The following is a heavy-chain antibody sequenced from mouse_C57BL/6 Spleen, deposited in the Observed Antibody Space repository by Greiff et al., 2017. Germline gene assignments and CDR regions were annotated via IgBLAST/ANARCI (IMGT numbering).Heavy chain of an antibody. CDR2: ISSGSSTI. V-gene: IGHV5-17*01. CDR1: GFTFSDYG. CDR3: ARRHYYGSVDY. D-gene: IGHD1-1*01. Sequence: EVQRVESGGGLVKPGGSLKLSCAASGFTFSDYGMHWVRQSPEKGLEWVAYISSGSSTIYYADTVKGRFTISRDNSKNPLFLQMTSLRSEDTAMYYCARRHYYGSVDYWGQGTTLTVSS. J-gene: IGHJ2*01.